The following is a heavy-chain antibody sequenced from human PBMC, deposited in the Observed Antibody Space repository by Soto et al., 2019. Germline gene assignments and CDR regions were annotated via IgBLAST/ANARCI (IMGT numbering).Heavy chain of an antibody. D-gene: IGHD3-22*01. CDR1: GFTFSSYS. Sequence: GGSLILSCAASGFTFSSYSMDWVRQAPGKGLEWVSYISVGSTTMYYADSVKGRFTISRDDVKNSLYLQMNSLRDEDTAVYYCARDWGHHYDKFDPWGQGTLVTVSS. CDR3: ARDWGHHYDKFDP. J-gene: IGHJ5*02. CDR2: ISVGSTTM. V-gene: IGHV3-48*02.